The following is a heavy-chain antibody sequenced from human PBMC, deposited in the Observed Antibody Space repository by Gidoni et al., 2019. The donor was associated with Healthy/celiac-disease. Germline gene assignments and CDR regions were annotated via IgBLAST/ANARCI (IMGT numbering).Heavy chain of an antibody. CDR1: GFTFSSYA. J-gene: IGHJ5*02. CDR3: AKDLGYDYGDYVRSNWFDP. Sequence: EVQLLESGGGLVQPGGSLRLSCAASGFTFSSYAMSWVRQAPGKGLEWVSAISGSGGSTYYADSVKGRFTISRDNSKNTLYLQMNSLRAEDTAVYYCAKDLGYDYGDYVRSNWFDPWGQGTLVTVSS. V-gene: IGHV3-23*01. D-gene: IGHD4-17*01. CDR2: ISGSGGST.